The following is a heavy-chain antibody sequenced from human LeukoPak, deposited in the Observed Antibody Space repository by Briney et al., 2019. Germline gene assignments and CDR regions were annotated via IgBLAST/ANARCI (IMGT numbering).Heavy chain of an antibody. CDR2: ISYGGRIV. Sequence: GGSLRLSCEASGISISDNYMSWIRQAPGKGLEWVSYISYGGRIVYSADSVKGRFTISRDNAKNSLYLQMNSLRAEDTAVYYCAREMLAAVAAQSWGQGTLVTVSS. V-gene: IGHV3-11*04. CDR3: AREMLAAVAAQS. CDR1: GISISDNY. D-gene: IGHD6-19*01. J-gene: IGHJ5*02.